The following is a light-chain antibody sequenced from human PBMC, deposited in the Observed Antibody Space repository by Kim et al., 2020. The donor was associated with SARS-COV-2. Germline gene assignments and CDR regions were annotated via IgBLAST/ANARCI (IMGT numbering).Light chain of an antibody. J-gene: IGLJ1*01. CDR2: EVN. CDR3: SSYAGGNTGV. CDR1: SMYIGAYSF. Sequence: QSGPISCSATSMYIGAYSFVTWYQQHPGKASKLMIYEVNKRPSGVPDRFSGSKSGNTPSLTISGLQSEDEGDYYCSSYAGGNTGVFGTGTKVTVL. V-gene: IGLV2-8*01.